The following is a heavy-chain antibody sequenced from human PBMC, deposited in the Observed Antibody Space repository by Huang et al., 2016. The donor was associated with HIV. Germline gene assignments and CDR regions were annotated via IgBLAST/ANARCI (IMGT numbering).Heavy chain of an antibody. J-gene: IGHJ3*01. D-gene: IGHD5-12*01. CDR3: AKDINRGIWSYDGFDF. Sequence: EVQLVESGGGLVQPGGSLGLSCAASGFNFGDYALHWVRQIPGGGRECVFGSSWQNDRPRYAASVSGRFTISRDNTRKSLYLEMTGLRPEDTGFYFCAKDINRGIWSYDGFDFWGQGTLVSVSS. V-gene: IGHV3-9*01. CDR1: GFNFGDYA. CDR2: SSWQNDRP.